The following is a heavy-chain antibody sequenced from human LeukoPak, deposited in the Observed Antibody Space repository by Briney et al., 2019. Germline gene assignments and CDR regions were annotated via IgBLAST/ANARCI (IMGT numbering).Heavy chain of an antibody. CDR1: GFTFSSYA. CDR3: AKVTLLWFGELLGAFDI. V-gene: IGHV3-23*01. D-gene: IGHD3-10*01. J-gene: IGHJ3*02. Sequence: GGSLRLSCAASGFTFSSYAMSWVRQAPGKGLEWVSAISGSGGSTYYADSVKGRFTISRDNSKNTLYLQMNSLRAEDTAVYYCAKVTLLWFGELLGAFDIWGQGTMVTVSS. CDR2: ISGSGGST.